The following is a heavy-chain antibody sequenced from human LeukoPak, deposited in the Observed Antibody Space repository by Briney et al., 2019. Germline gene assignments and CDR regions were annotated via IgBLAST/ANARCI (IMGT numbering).Heavy chain of an antibody. CDR2: IGIDSGNT. D-gene: IGHD1-1*01. CDR1: GFPFIEYS. CDR3: ARDYNYAFDN. Sequence: GGSLRLSCTASGFPFIEYSMNWVRQAPGKGLEWISYIGIDSGNTKYADSVRGRFTISADKGKNSLYLQMNSLRVEDTAVYYCARDYNYAFDNWGQGTLVSVAS. V-gene: IGHV3-48*01. J-gene: IGHJ4*02.